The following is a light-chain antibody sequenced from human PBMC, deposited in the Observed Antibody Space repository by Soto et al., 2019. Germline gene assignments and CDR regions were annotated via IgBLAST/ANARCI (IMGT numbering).Light chain of an antibody. CDR2: DAS. CDR1: QSLTNN. J-gene: IGKJ4*01. V-gene: IGKV3-11*01. Sequence: EIVLTQSPATLSLSPGDRATLSCRASQSLTNNLVWYQQKAGQAPRLLIYDASNRAAGIPARFSGSGSGTACTLTISSLEPEDFAVYYCQQRINWPLTFGGGTKVEIK. CDR3: QQRINWPLT.